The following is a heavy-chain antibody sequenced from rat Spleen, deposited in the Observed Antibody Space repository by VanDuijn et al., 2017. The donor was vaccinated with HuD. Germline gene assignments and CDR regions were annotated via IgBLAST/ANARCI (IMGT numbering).Heavy chain of an antibody. V-gene: IGHV5-25*01. CDR1: GFTFSNYY. CDR2: ISPSGGST. D-gene: IGHD1-10*01. CDR3: ATLYNNFFDY. J-gene: IGHJ2*01. Sequence: EVELVESGGGLVQPGTSLKLSCTASGFTFSNYYMAWVRQAPTKGLEWVASISPSGGSTYYPDSVKGRFTISRDNAKSTLYLQMDSLRSEDTATYYCATLYNNFFDYWGQGVMVTVSS.